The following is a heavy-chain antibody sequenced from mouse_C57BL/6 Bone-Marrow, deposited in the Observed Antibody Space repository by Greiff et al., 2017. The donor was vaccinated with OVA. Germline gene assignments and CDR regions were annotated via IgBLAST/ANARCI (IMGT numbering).Heavy chain of an antibody. CDR3: GRQPYYNGNYYAVDY. V-gene: IGHV2-6-1*01. Sequence: VQLQQSGPGLVAPSQSLSISCTVSGFSLTSYGVHWVRQPPGKGLEWLVVIWSDGSTTYNSALKSRLCISTDNSQSQVFLKMNSLQTDDTAMYYCGRQPYYNGNYYAVDYRGQGTSGTVSS. J-gene: IGHJ4*01. D-gene: IGHD1-1*01. CDR2: IWSDGST. CDR1: GFSLTSYG.